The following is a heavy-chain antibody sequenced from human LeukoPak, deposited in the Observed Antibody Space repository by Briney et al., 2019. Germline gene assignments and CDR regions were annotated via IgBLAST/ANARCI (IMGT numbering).Heavy chain of an antibody. CDR1: GGSISTYY. CDR3: ARWNEGFDY. CDR2: IYYSGST. V-gene: IGHV4-59*01. J-gene: IGHJ4*02. D-gene: IGHD1-1*01. Sequence: SETLSLTCTVSGGSISTYYWSWIRQPPGKGLEYIGYIYYSGSTNYNPSLKSRVTISVDTSKNQISLRLSSVTAADTAVYYCARWNEGFDYSGQGTLVTVSS.